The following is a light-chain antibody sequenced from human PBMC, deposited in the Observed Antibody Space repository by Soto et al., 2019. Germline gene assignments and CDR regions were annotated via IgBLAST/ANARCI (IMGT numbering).Light chain of an antibody. CDR3: CSYAGSYYV. CDR2: DVS. J-gene: IGLJ1*01. Sequence: QSALTQPRSVSGSPGQSVTISCTGTSSDVGGYNYVSWYQQHPGKAPKLMIYDVSKRPSGVPDRFSGSKSGNTASLTISGIEDEDEDDYYCCSYAGSYYVFGTGTKLTVL. CDR1: SSDVGGYNY. V-gene: IGLV2-11*01.